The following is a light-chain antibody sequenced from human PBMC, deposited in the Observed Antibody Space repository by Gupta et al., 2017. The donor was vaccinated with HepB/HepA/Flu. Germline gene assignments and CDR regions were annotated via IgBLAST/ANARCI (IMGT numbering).Light chain of an antibody. CDR3: QQNDTSPYT. Sequence: IVMTQSPDSLAVSLGERATINCKSSQSVLYSYNNKNYLAWYQHKPGQPPKVLIYWASTRESGVPDRFSGSGSEIDFTLTISSLQAEDVAVYYCQQNDTSPYTFGQGTKLEIK. V-gene: IGKV4-1*01. CDR1: QSVLYSYNNKNY. CDR2: WAS. J-gene: IGKJ2*01.